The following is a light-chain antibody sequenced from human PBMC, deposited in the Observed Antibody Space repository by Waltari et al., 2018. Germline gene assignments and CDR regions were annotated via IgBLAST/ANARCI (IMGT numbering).Light chain of an antibody. CDR2: WAS. CDR1: QSVLYSSNNKNY. Sequence: DIVMTPSPDSLAVSLGERAAINCNSSQSVLYSSNNKNYLAWYQQKPGQPPKLLIYWASTRESGVPDRFSGSGSGTDFTLTISSLQAEDVAVYYCQQYYSKITFGPGTKVDIK. V-gene: IGKV4-1*01. CDR3: QQYYSKIT. J-gene: IGKJ3*01.